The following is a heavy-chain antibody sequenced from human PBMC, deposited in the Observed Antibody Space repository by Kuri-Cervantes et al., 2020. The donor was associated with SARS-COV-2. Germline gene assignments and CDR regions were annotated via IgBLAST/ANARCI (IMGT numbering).Heavy chain of an antibody. V-gene: IGHV3-21*01. CDR1: GFTFSSYS. CDR2: ISSSSSYI. D-gene: IGHD6-6*01. J-gene: IGHJ6*02. Sequence: ETLSLTCAASGFTFSSYSMNWVRQAPGEGLEWVSSISSSSSYIYYADSVKGRFTISRDNAKNSLYLQMNSLRAEDTAVYYCARGGLGGQLVDGMDVWGQGTAVTVSS. CDR3: ARGGLGGQLVDGMDV.